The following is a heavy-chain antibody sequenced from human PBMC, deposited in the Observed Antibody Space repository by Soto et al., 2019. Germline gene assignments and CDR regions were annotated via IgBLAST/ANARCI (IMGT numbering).Heavy chain of an antibody. D-gene: IGHD5-12*01. J-gene: IGHJ4*02. CDR3: ARRNIVATIDNFDY. V-gene: IGHV4-34*01. CDR1: GGSFSGYY. Sequence: SETLSLSCAVYGGSFSGYYWSWIRQPPGKGLEWIGEINHSGSTNYNPSLKSRVTISVDTSKNQFSLKLSSVTAADTAVYYCARRNIVATIDNFDYWGQGTLVTVSS. CDR2: INHSGST.